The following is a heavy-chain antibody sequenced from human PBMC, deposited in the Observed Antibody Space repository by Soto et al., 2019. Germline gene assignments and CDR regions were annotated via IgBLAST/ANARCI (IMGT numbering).Heavy chain of an antibody. CDR2: ISYDGSNK. J-gene: IGHJ6*02. CDR3: AKEFPGEWLLYRTGYYHHGMGV. Sequence: QVQLVESGGGVVQPGRSLRLSCAASGFTFSSYGMHWVRQAPGKGLEWVAVISYDGSNKYYADSVKGRFTISRDNPKNTRYPQMNSLRGEDTAVYYCAKEFPGEWLLYRTGYYHHGMGVWGQGTTVTVSS. D-gene: IGHD3-3*01. V-gene: IGHV3-30*18. CDR1: GFTFSSYG.